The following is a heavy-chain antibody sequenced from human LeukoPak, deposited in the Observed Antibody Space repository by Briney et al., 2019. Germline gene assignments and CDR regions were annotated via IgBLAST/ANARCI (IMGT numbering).Heavy chain of an antibody. CDR1: GYTFTSYG. Sequence: ASVKVSFKASGYTFTSYGISWVRQAPGQGLEWMGWISANNGKTNYAQKLQGRVTMTTDTSTSTAYMELRSLRSDDTAVYYCARDFWTGHYNFDYWGQGTLVTVSS. CDR3: ARDFWTGHYNFDY. V-gene: IGHV1-18*01. CDR2: ISANNGKT. D-gene: IGHD3/OR15-3a*01. J-gene: IGHJ4*02.